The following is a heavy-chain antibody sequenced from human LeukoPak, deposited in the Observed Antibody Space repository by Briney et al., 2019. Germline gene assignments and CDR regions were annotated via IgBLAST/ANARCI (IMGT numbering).Heavy chain of an antibody. CDR1: GFIFGKYA. J-gene: IGHJ4*02. V-gene: IGHV3-23*01. D-gene: IGHD2-15*01. CDR3: AKRGSSETRWYPFDY. Sequence: GGSLRLSCVGSGFIFGKYAMTWVRQAPGKGLEWVSTISGGGASTWNADSVKGRFTVSRDNSKNTLYLQMSSLRVEDTAVYYCAKRGSSETRWYPFDYWGQGTLVTVSS. CDR2: ISGGGAST.